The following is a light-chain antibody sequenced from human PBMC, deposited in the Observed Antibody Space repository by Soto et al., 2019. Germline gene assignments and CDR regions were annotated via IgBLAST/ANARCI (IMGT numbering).Light chain of an antibody. Sequence: IVLTQSPGTLSSSPGQIATLSWRSSQSVGSSYLAWYQQKPGKAPRLLIYGTSSRATGIPDRFSGSGSGTDFTLTISRLEPEDFAVYYCQQYRSSPLTFGGGTKVDI. J-gene: IGKJ4*01. CDR3: QQYRSSPLT. CDR1: QSVGSSY. V-gene: IGKV3-20*01. CDR2: GTS.